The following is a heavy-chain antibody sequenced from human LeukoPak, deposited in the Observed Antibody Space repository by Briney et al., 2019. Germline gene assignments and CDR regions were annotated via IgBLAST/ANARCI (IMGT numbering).Heavy chain of an antibody. V-gene: IGHV4-59*01. CDR2: IYYSGST. Sequence: PSETLSLTCTVSGGSISSYYWSWIRQPPGKGLEWIGYIYYSGSTNYNPSLNSRVTISVDTSKNQFSLKLSSVTAADTAVYYCARGYCSSTSCSHYNWFDPWGQGTLVTVSS. CDR3: ARGYCSSTSCSHYNWFDP. D-gene: IGHD2-2*01. CDR1: GGSISSYY. J-gene: IGHJ5*02.